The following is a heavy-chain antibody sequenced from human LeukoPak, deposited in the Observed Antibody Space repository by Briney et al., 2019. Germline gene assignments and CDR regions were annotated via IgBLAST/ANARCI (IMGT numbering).Heavy chain of an antibody. CDR3: ARSGSYSYGY. CDR2: ISSSGSIT. Sequence: GGSLRLSCAASGFTFNDYEMTWVRQAPGKGLEWISYISSSGSITSHADSVKGRFTISRDNAKNSLYLQMNSLRAEDTAVYYCARSGSYSYGYWGQGTLVTVSS. CDR1: GFTFNDYE. J-gene: IGHJ4*02. V-gene: IGHV3-48*03. D-gene: IGHD1-26*01.